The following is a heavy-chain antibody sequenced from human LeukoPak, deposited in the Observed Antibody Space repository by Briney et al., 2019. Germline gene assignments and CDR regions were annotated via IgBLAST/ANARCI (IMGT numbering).Heavy chain of an antibody. CDR2: IYYTGST. Sequence: SETLSLTCTVSGGSISSYYWSWIRQPPGKGLEWIGYIYYTGSTKYNASLKSRVTISVDTSKNQFSLKVSSVTAADTAGYYCARLRPSIGAAGTFDYWGQGTLVTVSS. CDR3: ARLRPSIGAAGTFDY. D-gene: IGHD6-13*01. V-gene: IGHV4-59*08. CDR1: GGSISSYY. J-gene: IGHJ4*02.